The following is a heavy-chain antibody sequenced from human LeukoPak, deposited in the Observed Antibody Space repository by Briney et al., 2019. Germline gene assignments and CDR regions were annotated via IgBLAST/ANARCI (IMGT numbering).Heavy chain of an antibody. CDR3: ARVSIIAAAGTVYYFDY. D-gene: IGHD6-13*01. CDR2: INHSGST. J-gene: IGHJ4*02. CDR1: GGSSSGYY. Sequence: PSETLSLTCAVYGGSSSGYYWSWIRQPPGKGLEWIGEINHSGSTNYNPSLKSRVTISVDTSKNQFSLKLSSVTAADTAVYYCARVSIIAAAGTVYYFDYWGQGTLVTVSS. V-gene: IGHV4-34*01.